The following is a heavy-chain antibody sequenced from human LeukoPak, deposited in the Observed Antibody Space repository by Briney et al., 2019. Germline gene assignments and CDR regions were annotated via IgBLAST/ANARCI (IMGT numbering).Heavy chain of an antibody. CDR2: INSNGDEI. Sequence: EGSLRLSCAASGFTFSTYAMTWVRQAPGKGLEWVSGINSNGDEIYYADSVRGRFTISRDNSNNALYLQMDSLRAEDTAVYYCANWIGSSSRDYWGQGTLVTVSS. CDR3: ANWIGSSSRDY. D-gene: IGHD6-6*01. CDR1: GFTFSTYA. V-gene: IGHV3-23*01. J-gene: IGHJ4*02.